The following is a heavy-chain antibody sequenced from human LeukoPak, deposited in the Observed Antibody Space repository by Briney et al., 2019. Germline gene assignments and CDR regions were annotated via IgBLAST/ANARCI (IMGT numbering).Heavy chain of an antibody. J-gene: IGHJ5*02. CDR2: IYYNGDT. CDR1: GVSITGYS. Sequence: SETLSLTCSVSGVSITGYSWSWIRQTPGKGLEWIGYIYYNGDTHYNPSLNSRLSMSVDTPKKQFSLNLRSVTAADTAVYYCVRGPYGSSISNWFDPWGQGLLVTVSS. D-gene: IGHD3-10*01. V-gene: IGHV4-59*01. CDR3: VRGPYGSSISNWFDP.